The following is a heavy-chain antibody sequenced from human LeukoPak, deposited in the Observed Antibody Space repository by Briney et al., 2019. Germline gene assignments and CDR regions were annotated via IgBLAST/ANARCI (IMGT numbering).Heavy chain of an antibody. Sequence: GGSLRLSCAASGFTVSNNYMGWVRQAPGKGLEWVSVIYSGGSTYYADSVKGRFTISRDNSRNTLYLQMNSLRAEDTAVYFCARVEVALSQESWGQGTLVTVSS. J-gene: IGHJ5*02. CDR3: ARVEVALSQES. D-gene: IGHD3-10*01. V-gene: IGHV3-53*01. CDR2: IYSGGST. CDR1: GFTVSNNY.